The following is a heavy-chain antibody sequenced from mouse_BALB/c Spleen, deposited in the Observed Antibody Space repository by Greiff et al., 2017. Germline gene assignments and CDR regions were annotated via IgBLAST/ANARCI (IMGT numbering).Heavy chain of an antibody. V-gene: IGHV14-3*02. D-gene: IGHD1-1*01. J-gene: IGHJ4*01. Sequence: VQLQQSGPELVKPGASVKLSCTASGFNIKDTYMHWVKQRPEQGLEWIGRIDPANGNTKYDPKFQGKATITADTSSNTAYLQLSSLTSEDTAVYYCARVGSSYDYYAMDYWGQGTSVTVSS. CDR2: IDPANGNT. CDR1: GFNIKDTY. CDR3: ARVGSSYDYYAMDY.